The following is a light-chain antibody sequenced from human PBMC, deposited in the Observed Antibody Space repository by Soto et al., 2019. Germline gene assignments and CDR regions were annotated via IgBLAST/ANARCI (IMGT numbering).Light chain of an antibody. CDR3: QQYHSYWT. Sequence: DFQMTQSPSTLSASVGDRFTITCRASQNISSRLAWFQQKQGKAPKLLIYDASRLESGVPQRFSSSGSGTEFTLTISSLQTDDFSTYYCQQYHSYWTFGQGTKV. J-gene: IGKJ1*01. V-gene: IGKV1-5*01. CDR2: DAS. CDR1: QNISSR.